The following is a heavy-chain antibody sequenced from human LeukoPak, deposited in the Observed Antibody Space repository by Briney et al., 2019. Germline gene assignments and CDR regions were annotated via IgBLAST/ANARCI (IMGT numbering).Heavy chain of an antibody. V-gene: IGHV4-4*07. Sequence: SETLSLTCNVSGGSINSYYWSWIRQPAGEGLEWIGRIYSSGSTNYNPSLKSRVTMSGDTSKNQFSLKLSSVTAADTAVYYCARGKSYCGGDCYGYWGRGTLVTVSS. CDR3: ARGKSYCGGDCYGY. CDR2: IYSSGST. D-gene: IGHD2-21*02. J-gene: IGHJ4*02. CDR1: GGSINSYY.